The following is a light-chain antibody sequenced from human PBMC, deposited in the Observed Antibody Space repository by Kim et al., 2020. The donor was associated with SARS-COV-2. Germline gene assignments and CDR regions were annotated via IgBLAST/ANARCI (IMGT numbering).Light chain of an antibody. CDR3: NSRDSSGNHLV. Sequence: ALGQTVRITCQGESLRSYYASWYRQKPGQAPVLVIYGKNNRPSGIPDRFSGSSAGNTASLTITGAQAEDEADYYCNSRDSSGNHLVFGGGTQLTVL. CDR2: GKN. V-gene: IGLV3-19*01. CDR1: SLRSYY. J-gene: IGLJ2*01.